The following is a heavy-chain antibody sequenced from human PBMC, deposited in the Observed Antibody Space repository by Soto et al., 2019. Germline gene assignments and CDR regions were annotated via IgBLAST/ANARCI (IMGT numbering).Heavy chain of an antibody. CDR2: IYPGDSDT. Sequence: PGESLKISCQGFGYSFANYWIAWVRQMPGKVLDWMGNIYPGDSDTTYSPSFRGQVTISADKSISTAYLQWSSLKASDTAIYYCARRSGYSGFDPWGLGTLVTVSS. V-gene: IGHV5-51*01. CDR1: GYSFANYW. CDR3: ARRSGYSGFDP. J-gene: IGHJ5*02. D-gene: IGHD3-3*01.